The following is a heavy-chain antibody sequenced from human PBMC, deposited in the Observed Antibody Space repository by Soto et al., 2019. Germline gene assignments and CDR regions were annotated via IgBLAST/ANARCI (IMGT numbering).Heavy chain of an antibody. J-gene: IGHJ3*01. V-gene: IGHV3-23*01. CDR1: GFTFSNYA. CDR2: ITTSGGSA. D-gene: IGHD2-2*01. CDR3: AKDNSDDCGTNTCYVVDV. Sequence: EVQLLESGGGLVQPGGSLRLSCTASGFTFSNYAMSWVRQAPGRGLEWVSVITTSGGSAYQADSVKGRFTISRDNSKNTLYLQKESHRDEDTVIYYCAKDNSDDCGTNTCYVVDVWGQGTMVTVSS.